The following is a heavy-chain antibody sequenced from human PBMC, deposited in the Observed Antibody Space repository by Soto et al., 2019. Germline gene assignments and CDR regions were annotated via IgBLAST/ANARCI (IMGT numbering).Heavy chain of an antibody. D-gene: IGHD3-22*01. V-gene: IGHV3-66*01. CDR1: GFTVSSNY. Sequence: GGSLRLSCAASGFTVSSNYMSWVRQAPGKGLEWVSVIYSGGSTYYADSVKGRFTISRDNSKNTLYLQMNSLRAEDTAVYYCARDKGYYDSSGYYFPTYPDIWGQGTMVTVSS. CDR2: IYSGGST. CDR3: ARDKGYYDSSGYYFPTYPDI. J-gene: IGHJ3*02.